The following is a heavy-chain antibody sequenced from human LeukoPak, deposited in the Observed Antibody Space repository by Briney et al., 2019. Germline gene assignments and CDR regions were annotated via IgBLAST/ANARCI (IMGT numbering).Heavy chain of an antibody. V-gene: IGHV3-30-3*01. CDR3: AKDPTGYYYDSSDYYGGY. Sequence: GGSLRLSCAASGFTFSSYAMHWVRQAPGKGLEWVAVISYDGSNKYYADSVKGRFTISRDNSKNTLYLQMNSLRAEDTAVYYCAKDPTGYYYDSSDYYGGYWGQGALVTVSS. D-gene: IGHD3-22*01. CDR1: GFTFSSYA. CDR2: ISYDGSNK. J-gene: IGHJ4*02.